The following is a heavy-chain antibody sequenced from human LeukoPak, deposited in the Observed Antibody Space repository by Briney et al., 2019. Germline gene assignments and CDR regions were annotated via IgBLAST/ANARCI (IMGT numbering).Heavy chain of an antibody. CDR2: IKQDGSEK. CDR3: ARAGRWDTSIDY. V-gene: IGHV3-7*04. Sequence: GGSLRLSCAASGFIFNNYWMTWARQAPGKGLEWVAHIKQDGSEKNYVDSVKGRFTISRDNAKNSLYLQMNSLRAEDSAVYYCARAGRWDTSIDYWGQGTLVTVSS. CDR1: GFIFNNYW. D-gene: IGHD3-10*01. J-gene: IGHJ4*02.